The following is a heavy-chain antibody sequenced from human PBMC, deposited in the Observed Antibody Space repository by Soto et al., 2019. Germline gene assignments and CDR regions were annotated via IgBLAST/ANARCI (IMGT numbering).Heavy chain of an antibody. Sequence: QVQLVQSGAEVKKPGASVKVSCRASGFTFSKYGITWVRQAPGQGLEWRGWVSAYNRNTDMAQKFEDRVTLTTDTATQTAYLDLRGLRSDDTAVYFCARERQYEPLLYWGQGTLVTVSS. CDR2: VSAYNRNT. V-gene: IGHV1-18*04. CDR3: ARERQYEPLLY. D-gene: IGHD2-2*01. CDR1: GFTFSKYG. J-gene: IGHJ4*02.